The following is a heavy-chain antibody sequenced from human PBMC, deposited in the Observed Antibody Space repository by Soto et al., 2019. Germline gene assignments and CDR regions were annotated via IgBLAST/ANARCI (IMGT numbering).Heavy chain of an antibody. V-gene: IGHV1-69*13. CDR1: GGTFSSYA. D-gene: IGHD2-2*01. Sequence: ASVKVSCKASGGTFSSYAISWVRQAPGQGLEWMGGIIPISETTNYAQKFQGRVTITADESKSTAYMELSSLRSEDTAVYYCAKSQGSSTSLEIYYNPHYGIDFCGPGTTGSVSS. CDR3: AKSQGSSTSLEIYYNPHYGIDF. CDR2: IIPISETT. J-gene: IGHJ6*02.